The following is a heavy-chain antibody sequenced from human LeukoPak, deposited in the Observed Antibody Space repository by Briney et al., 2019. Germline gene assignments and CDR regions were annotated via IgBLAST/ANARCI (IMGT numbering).Heavy chain of an antibody. CDR1: GDSVSSNSAA. CDR2: TYYRSKWYN. Sequence: SQTLSLTCAISGDSVSSNSAAWNWIRQSPSRGLEWLGRTYYRSKWYNDYAVSVKSRITINPDTSKNQFSLQLNSVTPEDTAVYYCARGSGSSWHHRVYYFDYWGQGTLVTVSS. V-gene: IGHV6-1*01. D-gene: IGHD6-13*01. J-gene: IGHJ4*02. CDR3: ARGSGSSWHHRVYYFDY.